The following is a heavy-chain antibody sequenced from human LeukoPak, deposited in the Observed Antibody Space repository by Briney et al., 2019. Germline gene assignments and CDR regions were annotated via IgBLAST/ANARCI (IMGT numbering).Heavy chain of an antibody. V-gene: IGHV3-21*01. D-gene: IGHD2-21*01. CDR2: ISRRRSNI. CDR3: ARGCGGDCYYYMDV. J-gene: IGHJ6*03. CDR1: GFTFRRYS. Sequence: GGSLRLSCAASGFTFRRYSMNWLRRAPGKGMEWVSSISRRRSNIYSADSVKGRFSISRDNAKTSLYLQMNSPRAEDTAVYYCARGCGGDCYYYMDVWGKGTTVIVSS.